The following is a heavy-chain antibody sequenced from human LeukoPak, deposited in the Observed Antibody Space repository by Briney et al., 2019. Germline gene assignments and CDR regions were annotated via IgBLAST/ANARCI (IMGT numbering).Heavy chain of an antibody. CDR2: INPNSGGT. Sequence: ASVKVSCKASGYTFTGYYMHWVRQAPGQGLEWMGWINPNSGGTNYAQRFQGGVTMTRDTSISTAYMELSRLRSADTAVYYCAREADNWNYVRRGPPFDYWGQGTLVTVSS. CDR1: GYTFTGYY. J-gene: IGHJ4*02. CDR3: AREADNWNYVRRGPPFDY. V-gene: IGHV1-2*02. D-gene: IGHD1-7*01.